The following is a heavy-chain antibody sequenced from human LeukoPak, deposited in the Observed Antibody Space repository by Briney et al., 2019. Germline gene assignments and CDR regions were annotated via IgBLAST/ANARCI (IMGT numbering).Heavy chain of an antibody. D-gene: IGHD3-16*01. V-gene: IGHV4-31*03. CDR3: ARYLKTWGPRDYYYYMDV. CDR1: GGSISSGGYY. Sequence: SQTLSLTCTVSGGSISSGGYYWSWIRQHPGKGLEWIGYIYYSGSTYYNPSLKSRVTISVDTSKNQFSLKLSSATAADTAVYYCARYLKTWGPRDYYYYMDVWGKGTTVTVSS. CDR2: IYYSGST. J-gene: IGHJ6*03.